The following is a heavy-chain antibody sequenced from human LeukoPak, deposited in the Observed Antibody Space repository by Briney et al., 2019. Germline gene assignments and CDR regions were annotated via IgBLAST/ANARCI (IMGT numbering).Heavy chain of an antibody. CDR3: ARGKGYGDYEYYFDY. Sequence: SETLSLTCAVYGGSFSGYYWSWIRQPPGKGLEWIGEINHSGSTNYNPSLKSRVTISVDTSKNQFSLKLSSVTAADTAVYYCARGKGYGDYEYYFDYWGQGTLVTVSS. V-gene: IGHV4-34*01. J-gene: IGHJ4*02. D-gene: IGHD4-17*01. CDR1: GGSFSGYY. CDR2: INHSGST.